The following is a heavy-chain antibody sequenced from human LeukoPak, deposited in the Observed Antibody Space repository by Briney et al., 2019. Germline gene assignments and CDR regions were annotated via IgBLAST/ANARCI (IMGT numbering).Heavy chain of an antibody. Sequence: SETLSLTCAVSGGSFSGYYWSWIRQPPGKGLEWIGEINHSGSTNYNPSPKSRVTISVDTSKNQFSLKLSSVTAADTAVYYCARGRIAAAGAFDYWGQGTLVTVSS. V-gene: IGHV4-34*01. CDR3: ARGRIAAAGAFDY. J-gene: IGHJ4*02. CDR1: GGSFSGYY. D-gene: IGHD6-13*01. CDR2: INHSGST.